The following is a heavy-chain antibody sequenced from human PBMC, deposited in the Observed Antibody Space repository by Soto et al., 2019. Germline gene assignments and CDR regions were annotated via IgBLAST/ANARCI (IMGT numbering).Heavy chain of an antibody. D-gene: IGHD5-12*01. Sequence: PSETLSLTCTVSGGSISSGDYYWSWIRQPPGKGLEWIGYIYYSGSTYYNPSLKSRVTISVDTSKNQFSLKLSSVTAAETAVYYCARGVGSGYEEGWCDPWGQGTLVTVSS. V-gene: IGHV4-30-4*01. CDR2: IYYSGST. CDR1: GGSISSGDYY. J-gene: IGHJ5*02. CDR3: ARGVGSGYEEGWCDP.